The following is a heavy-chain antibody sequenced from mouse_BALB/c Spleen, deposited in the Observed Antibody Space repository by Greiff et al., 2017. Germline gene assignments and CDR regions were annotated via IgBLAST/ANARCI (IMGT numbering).Heavy chain of an antibody. V-gene: IGHV1S81*02. CDR3: ARGGYGRFDY. CDR1: GYTFTSYW. J-gene: IGHJ2*01. D-gene: IGHD1-1*02. CDR2: INPSNGRT. Sequence: QVQLQQPGAELVKPGASVKLSCKASGYTFTSYWMHWVKQRPGQGLEWIGEINPSNGRTNYNEKFKSKATLTVDKSSSTAYMQLSSLTSEDSAVYYCARGGYGRFDYWGQGTTLTVSS.